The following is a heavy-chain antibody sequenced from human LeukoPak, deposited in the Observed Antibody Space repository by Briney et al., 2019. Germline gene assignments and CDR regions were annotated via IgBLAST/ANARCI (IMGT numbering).Heavy chain of an antibody. CDR2: ISYDGSNK. V-gene: IGHV3-30-3*01. CDR1: GFTFSSYA. D-gene: IGHD6-19*01. J-gene: IGHJ4*02. CDR3: VGWYESGY. Sequence: GGSLRLSCAASGFTFSSYAMHWVRQAPGKGLEWVGVISYDGSNKYYADSVKGRFTISRDNSKNTLYLQMSSLRAEVTAGYYWVGWYESGYWGQGTLVSVSS.